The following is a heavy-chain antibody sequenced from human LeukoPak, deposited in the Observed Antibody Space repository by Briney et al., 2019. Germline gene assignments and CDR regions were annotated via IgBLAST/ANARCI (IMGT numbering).Heavy chain of an antibody. CDR2: MNPNSGNT. J-gene: IGHJ5*02. V-gene: IGHV1-8*01. Sequence: GASVKVSCTASGYTFTSYDINWVRQATGQGLEWMGWMNPNSGNTGYAQKFQGRVTMTRNTSISTAYMELSSLRSEDTAVYYCARRRHPGTLTNWFDPWGQGTLVTVSS. CDR1: GYTFTSYD. CDR3: ARRRHPGTLTNWFDP. D-gene: IGHD6-13*01.